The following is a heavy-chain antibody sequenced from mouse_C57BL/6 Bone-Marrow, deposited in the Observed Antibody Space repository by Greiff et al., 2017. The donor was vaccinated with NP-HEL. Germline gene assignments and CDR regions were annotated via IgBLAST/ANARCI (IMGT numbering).Heavy chain of an antibody. CDR2: ISDGGSYT. CDR3: AGY. J-gene: IGHJ3*01. V-gene: IGHV5-4*01. Sequence: EVQGVESGGGLVKPGGSLKLSCAASGFTFSSYAMSWVRQTPEKRLEWVATISDGGSYTYYPDNVKGRFTISRDNAKNNLYLQMSHLKSEDTAMYYCAGYWGQGTLVTVSA. CDR1: GFTFSSYA.